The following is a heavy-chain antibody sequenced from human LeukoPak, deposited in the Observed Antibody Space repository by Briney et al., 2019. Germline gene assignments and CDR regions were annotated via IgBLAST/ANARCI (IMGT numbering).Heavy chain of an antibody. D-gene: IGHD3-10*01. Sequence: GGSLRLSCAASGLTFSNYAMSWVRQAPGKGLECVSAISGSGRSTYYADSVKGRFTISRDNSKNTLYLQMNSLRAEDTAVYYCARVSGTIRVWPQPFGDGMDVWGQGTTVTVSS. CDR3: ARVSGTIRVWPQPFGDGMDV. CDR1: GLTFSNYA. J-gene: IGHJ6*02. V-gene: IGHV3-23*01. CDR2: ISGSGRST.